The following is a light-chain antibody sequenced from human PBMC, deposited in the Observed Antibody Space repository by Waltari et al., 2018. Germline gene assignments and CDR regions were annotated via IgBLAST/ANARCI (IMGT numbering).Light chain of an antibody. CDR3: HVWDGGSGLPV. CDR2: DSR. V-gene: IGLV3-21*02. J-gene: IGLJ3*02. Sequence: SYVVTQPPSVSVAPGQTAKITCAGDNIGLNSVHWYQQMPGQAPVVVVYDSRDRPSGIPERFSGSNSGDTATLTMTRVEAGDEAAYYCHVWDGGSGLPVFGGGTKLTVL. CDR1: NIGLNS.